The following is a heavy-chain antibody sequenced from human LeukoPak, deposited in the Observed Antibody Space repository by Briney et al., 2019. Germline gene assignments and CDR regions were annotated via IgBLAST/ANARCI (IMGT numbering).Heavy chain of an antibody. CDR2: INPSDGST. Sequence: ASVKVSCKASGYTFTNFYIHWVRQAPGQGLDWMGVINPSDGSTTYVQKFQGRVTMTRDTSTSTVYMDLSSLRSEDTAIYYCARDMLARSASFDYWGQGTLVTVSS. J-gene: IGHJ4*02. D-gene: IGHD3-10*02. CDR1: GYTFTNFY. CDR3: ARDMLARSASFDY. V-gene: IGHV1-46*01.